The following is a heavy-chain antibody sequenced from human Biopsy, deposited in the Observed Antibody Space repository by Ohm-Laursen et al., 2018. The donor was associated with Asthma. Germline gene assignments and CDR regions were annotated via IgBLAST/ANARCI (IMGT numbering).Heavy chain of an antibody. J-gene: IGHJ4*02. CDR1: GYSLTDLS. Sequence: ASVKVSCKISGYSLTDLSMHWVRQAPGQGLEWMGGHDHEEGGTVNARRFQSRVTMAEDTSTDTAYMELSSLSSDDTAVYYCASDFPKDYVRYNFQFWGQGTLVTVSS. CDR2: HDHEEGGT. CDR3: ASDFPKDYVRYNFQF. D-gene: IGHD4-17*01. V-gene: IGHV1-24*01.